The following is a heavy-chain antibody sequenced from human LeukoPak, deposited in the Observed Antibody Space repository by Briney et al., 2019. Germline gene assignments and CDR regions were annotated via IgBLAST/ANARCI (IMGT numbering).Heavy chain of an antibody. CDR3: ARSRHHYDFWSGYQDNWFDP. D-gene: IGHD3-3*01. CDR2: IYPGDSDT. V-gene: IGHV5-51*01. CDR1: GYSFTSYW. J-gene: IGHJ5*02. Sequence: GESLKISCKGSGYSFTSYWIGWVRQMPGKGLEWMGIIYPGDSDTRYSPSFQGQVTISADKSISPAYLQWSSLKASDTAMYYCARSRHHYDFWSGYQDNWFDPWGQGTLVTVSS.